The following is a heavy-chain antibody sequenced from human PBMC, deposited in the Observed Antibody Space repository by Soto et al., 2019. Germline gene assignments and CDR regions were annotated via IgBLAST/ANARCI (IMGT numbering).Heavy chain of an antibody. Sequence: SETLSLTCTVSGGSISSYYWSWIRQPPGKGLEWIGYIYYSGSTNYNPSLKSRVTISVDTSKNQFSLKLSSVTAADTAVYYCARRGISRIAAAGTDYYYYGMDVWGQGTTVTVS. CDR2: IYYSGST. D-gene: IGHD6-13*01. V-gene: IGHV4-59*01. J-gene: IGHJ6*02. CDR1: GGSISSYY. CDR3: ARRGISRIAAAGTDYYYYGMDV.